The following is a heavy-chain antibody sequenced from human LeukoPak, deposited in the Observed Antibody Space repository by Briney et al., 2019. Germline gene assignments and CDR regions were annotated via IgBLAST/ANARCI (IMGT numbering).Heavy chain of an antibody. J-gene: IGHJ4*02. CDR3: AREVRFLEWLLFYFDY. V-gene: IGHV6-1*01. CDR2: TYYKSKWYA. D-gene: IGHD3-3*01. Sequence: SQTLSLTCAISGDIVSSNSAAWNWIRQSPSRGLEWLGRTYYKSKWYADYAVSVKSRMTINPDTSKNQFSLQLNSVTPEDTAVYYCAREVRFLEWLLFYFDYWGQGTLVTVSS. CDR1: GDIVSSNSAA.